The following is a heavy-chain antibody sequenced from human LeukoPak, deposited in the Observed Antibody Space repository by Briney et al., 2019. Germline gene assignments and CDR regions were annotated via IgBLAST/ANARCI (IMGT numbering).Heavy chain of an antibody. D-gene: IGHD2-15*01. Sequence: ASVKVSCKASGYTFTSYGISWVRQAPGQGLEWMGWTSAYNGNTNYAQKLQGRVTMATDTSTSTAYMELRSLRSDDTAVYYCARDQDIVVVVRENFDYWGQGTLVTVSS. J-gene: IGHJ4*02. CDR3: ARDQDIVVVVRENFDY. V-gene: IGHV1-18*01. CDR2: TSAYNGNT. CDR1: GYTFTSYG.